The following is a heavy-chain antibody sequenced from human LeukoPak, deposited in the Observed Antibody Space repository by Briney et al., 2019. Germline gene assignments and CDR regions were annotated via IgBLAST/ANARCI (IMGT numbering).Heavy chain of an antibody. D-gene: IGHD3-10*01. CDR2: ISTSNGDT. V-gene: IGHV1-18*01. Sequence: ASVKVSCKASGNIFTSYDINWVRQATGQGLEWMGWISTSNGDTTYAQNLQGRVTMTTDTSTSTAYMELRSLRSDDTAVYYCARVNGWFGELPYEDYWGQGTLVTVSS. CDR3: ARVNGWFGELPYEDY. J-gene: IGHJ4*02. CDR1: GNIFTSYD.